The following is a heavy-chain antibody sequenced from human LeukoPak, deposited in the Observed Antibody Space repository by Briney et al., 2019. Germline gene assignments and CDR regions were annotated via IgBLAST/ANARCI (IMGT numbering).Heavy chain of an antibody. CDR1: GFTFSDYS. Sequence: GGSLRLSCAASGFTFSDYSMNWVRQAPGKGLEWISYIGIDSGNTNYADSVKGRFTISGDKAKNSLYLQMNSLRVEDTAVYYCARDYKYAFDNWGQGTLVPVSS. J-gene: IGHJ4*02. CDR3: ARDYKYAFDN. V-gene: IGHV3-48*01. CDR2: IGIDSGNT. D-gene: IGHD5-24*01.